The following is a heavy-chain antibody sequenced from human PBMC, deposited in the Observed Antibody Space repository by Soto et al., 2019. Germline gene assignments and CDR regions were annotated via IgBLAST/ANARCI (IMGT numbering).Heavy chain of an antibody. Sequence: SVKVSCKASGGTFSSYAISWVRQAPGQGLEWMGGIIPIFGTANYAQKFQGRVTITADESTSTAYMELSSLRSEDTAVYYCARDRYGGNLGYYFDYWGQGTVVTVSS. CDR2: IIPIFGTA. J-gene: IGHJ4*02. V-gene: IGHV1-69*13. D-gene: IGHD2-15*01. CDR3: ARDRYGGNLGYYFDY. CDR1: GGTFSSYA.